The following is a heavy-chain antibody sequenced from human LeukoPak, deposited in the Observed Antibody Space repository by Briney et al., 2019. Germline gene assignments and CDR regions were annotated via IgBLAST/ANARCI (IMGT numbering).Heavy chain of an antibody. CDR1: GYTFTSYD. CDR3: ARAYCSSTSCYGAGYYYYYYGMDV. V-gene: IGHV1-8*01. J-gene: IGHJ6*02. D-gene: IGHD2-2*01. Sequence: GASVKVSCKASGYTFTSYDINWVRQATGQGLEWMGWMNPNSGNTGHAQKFQGRVTMTRNTSISTAYMELSSLRSEDTAVYYCARAYCSSTSCYGAGYYYYYYGMDVWGQGTTVTVSS. CDR2: MNPNSGNT.